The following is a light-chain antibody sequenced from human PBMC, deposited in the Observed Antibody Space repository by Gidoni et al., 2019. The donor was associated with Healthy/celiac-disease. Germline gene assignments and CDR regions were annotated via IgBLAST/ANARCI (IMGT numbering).Light chain of an antibody. CDR3: YSRDSSGKHLV. CDR2: IKN. CDR1: SLLSFY. Sequence: SSELTQDPAVSVALGQTVRITGPGDSLLSFYAGRYQQKAGHPPVLIIYIKNNRPSGVPDRFSGSTSGNTASLTITGTQAEDEADYFCYSRDSSGKHLVFGGGTKLTVL. V-gene: IGLV3-19*01. J-gene: IGLJ2*01.